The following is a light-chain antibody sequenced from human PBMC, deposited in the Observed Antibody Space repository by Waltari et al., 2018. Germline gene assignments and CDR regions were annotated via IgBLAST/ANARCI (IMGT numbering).Light chain of an antibody. CDR3: CSYAGSTAPRV. CDR2: EGS. Sequence: QSALTQPASVSGSPGPSITIPSTGSSSDVGSYNLVSWYQLRPAKAPKLLIYEGSKRPAGVSNRVSGSKSGHTASLTISGLQTEDEADYYCCSYAGSTAPRVFGGGTKLSVL. V-gene: IGLV2-23*01. J-gene: IGLJ3*02. CDR1: SSDVGSYNL.